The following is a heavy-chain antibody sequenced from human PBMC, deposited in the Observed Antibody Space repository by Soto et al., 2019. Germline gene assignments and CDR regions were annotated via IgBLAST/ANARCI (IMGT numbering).Heavy chain of an antibody. CDR2: ISGSSGST. CDR1: GFTFDSYA. J-gene: IGHJ4*02. D-gene: IGHD3-22*01. CDR3: AKGVRITMIVVVALPIDY. Sequence: PGGSLRLSCAASGFTFDSYAMSWVRQAPGKGLEWVSVISGSSGSTDYADSVKGRFTISRDNSKNILYLQMNSLRAEDTAVYYCAKGVRITMIVVVALPIDYWGQGTLVTVSS. V-gene: IGHV3-23*01.